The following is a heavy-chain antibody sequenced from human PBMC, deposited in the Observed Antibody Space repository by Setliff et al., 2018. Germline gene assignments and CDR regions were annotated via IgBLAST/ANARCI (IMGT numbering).Heavy chain of an antibody. J-gene: IGHJ4*02. CDR1: GYPFIGYD. CDR2: MNPNSGKT. CDR3: ARERYFDY. Sequence: ASVKVSCKASGYPFIGYDINWVRQAPGQGLEWMGWMNPNSGKTGYAQKFQGRVIMTGNTSISTAYLELNTLRSDDTAVYYCARERYFDYWGQGTLVTVSS. V-gene: IGHV1-8*02.